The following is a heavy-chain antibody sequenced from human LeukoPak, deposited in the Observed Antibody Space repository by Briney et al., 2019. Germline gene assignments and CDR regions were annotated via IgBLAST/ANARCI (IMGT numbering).Heavy chain of an antibody. J-gene: IGHJ5*02. Sequence: SETLSLTCTVSGGSISSYYWSWIRQPPGKGLEWIGYIYYSGSTNYNPSLKSRVTISVDTSKNQFSLKLSSVTAADTAVYYCARDHVGWRYNRFDPWGQGTLVTVSS. V-gene: IGHV4-59*01. D-gene: IGHD6-19*01. CDR3: ARDHVGWRYNRFDP. CDR1: GGSISSYY. CDR2: IYYSGST.